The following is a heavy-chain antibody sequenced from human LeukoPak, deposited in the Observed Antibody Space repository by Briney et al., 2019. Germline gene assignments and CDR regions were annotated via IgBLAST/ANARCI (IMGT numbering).Heavy chain of an antibody. J-gene: IGHJ6*03. CDR3: ARGSSLYYYYYYMDV. D-gene: IGHD6-13*01. CDR1: GYTFNGYY. CDR2: INPNSGGT. V-gene: IGHV1-2*02. Sequence: ASVKVSCKSSGYTFNGYYMHWVRQAPGQGLEWMGWINPNSGGTNYAQKFQGRVTMTRDTSISTAYMELSRLRSDDTAVYYCARGSSLYYYYYYMDVWGKGTTVTVSS.